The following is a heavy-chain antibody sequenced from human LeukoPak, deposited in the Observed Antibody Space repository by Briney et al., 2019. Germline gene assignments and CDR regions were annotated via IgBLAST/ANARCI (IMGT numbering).Heavy chain of an antibody. J-gene: IGHJ6*04. D-gene: IGHD3-10*01. CDR2: INTNTGNP. Sequence: GASVKVSCKASGYTFTSYAMNWVRQAPGQGLEWMGWINTNTGNPTYAQGFTGRFVFSLDTSVSTAYLQISSLKAEDTAVYYCARGGLGLLFGALANPGDVWGKGTTVTVSS. CDR3: ARGGLGLLFGALANPGDV. CDR1: GYTFTSYA. V-gene: IGHV7-4-1*02.